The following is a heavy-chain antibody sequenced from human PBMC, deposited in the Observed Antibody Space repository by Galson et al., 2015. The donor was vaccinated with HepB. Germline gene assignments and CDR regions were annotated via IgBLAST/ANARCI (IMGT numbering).Heavy chain of an antibody. CDR2: ISSSADYR. D-gene: IGHD2-8*01. Sequence: SLRLSCAASGFRLSIYSVTWVRQAPRKGLEWVAYISSSADYRYYADSVKGRFTISRDNDKDSVFLLLSSLRAEDTAMYHCVRDVFPRMGWYDPWGPGTLVTVSS. J-gene: IGHJ5*02. CDR1: GFRLSIYS. V-gene: IGHV3-21*04. CDR3: VRDVFPRMGWYDP.